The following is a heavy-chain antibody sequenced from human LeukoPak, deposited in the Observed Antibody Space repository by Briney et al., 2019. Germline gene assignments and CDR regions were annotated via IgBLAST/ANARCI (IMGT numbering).Heavy chain of an antibody. Sequence: ASVKVSCKASGYTFTSYGISWLRQAPGQGLEWMGWINPNSGGTNYAQKFQGRVTMTRDTSISTAYMELSRLRSDDTAVYYCARGGTIFATFDYWGQGTLVTVSS. CDR3: ARGGTIFATFDY. J-gene: IGHJ4*02. V-gene: IGHV1-2*02. CDR1: GYTFTSYG. CDR2: INPNSGGT. D-gene: IGHD1-1*01.